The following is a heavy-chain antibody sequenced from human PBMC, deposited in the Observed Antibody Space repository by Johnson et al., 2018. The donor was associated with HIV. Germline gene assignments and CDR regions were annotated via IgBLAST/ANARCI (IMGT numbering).Heavy chain of an antibody. CDR1: GFTFDDYA. D-gene: IGHD6-6*01. J-gene: IGHJ3*02. Sequence: VQLVESGGGLVQPGRSLRLSCAASGFTFDDYAIHWVRQPPGKGLECVSGINWNGGSSSYADSVKGRFTISRDNAKNTLYLQLNSLRVEDTAIYYCARAQLLADDAFNNWGQGTMVTVSS. CDR3: ARAQLLADDAFNN. CDR2: INWNGGSS. V-gene: IGHV3-9*01.